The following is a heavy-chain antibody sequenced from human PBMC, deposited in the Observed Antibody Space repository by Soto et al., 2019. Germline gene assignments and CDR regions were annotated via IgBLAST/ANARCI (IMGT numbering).Heavy chain of an antibody. CDR2: IYFSGIT. Sequence: ETLSLTCTVSGGSISGYFWSWIRQPPGKGLDWVGYIYFSGITNYNPSLKSRVSLLVDTSKNYFSLSLNSVTAADTAVYYCARARSGYNIDAFDIWGQGKMVTVSS. D-gene: IGHD5-12*01. J-gene: IGHJ3*02. CDR1: GGSISGYF. V-gene: IGHV4-59*01. CDR3: ARARSGYNIDAFDI.